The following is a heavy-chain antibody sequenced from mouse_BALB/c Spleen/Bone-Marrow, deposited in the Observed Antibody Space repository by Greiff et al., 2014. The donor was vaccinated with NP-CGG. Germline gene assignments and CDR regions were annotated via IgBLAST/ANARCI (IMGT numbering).Heavy chain of an antibody. CDR1: GYSFTNYW. D-gene: IGHD4-1*01. Sequence: QVQLQQSGAELVRPGTSVQLSCKASGYSFTNYWTNWVKQRLGQGLEWIGMIHPSDGESRLNQKFKDKATLTVDKSSTTAYMQLSSPTSEDSAVYYCARGLGEIWGYWGQGTTLTVSS. CDR3: ARGLGEIWGY. V-gene: IGHV1-61*01. CDR2: IHPSDGES. J-gene: IGHJ2*01.